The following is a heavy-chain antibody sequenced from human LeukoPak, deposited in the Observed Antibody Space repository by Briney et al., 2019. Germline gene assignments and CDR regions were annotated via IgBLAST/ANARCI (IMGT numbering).Heavy chain of an antibody. CDR3: ARAQRLAYCSGGSCYSRGWFDP. CDR1: GGSISSYY. V-gene: IGHV4-59*01. Sequence: PSETLSLTCTVSGGSISSYYWSWIRQPPGKGLEWIGYIYYSGSTNYNPSLKSRVTISVDTSKNQFSLKLSSVTAADTAVYYCARAQRLAYCSGGSCYSRGWFDPWGQGTLVTVSS. CDR2: IYYSGST. D-gene: IGHD2-15*01. J-gene: IGHJ5*02.